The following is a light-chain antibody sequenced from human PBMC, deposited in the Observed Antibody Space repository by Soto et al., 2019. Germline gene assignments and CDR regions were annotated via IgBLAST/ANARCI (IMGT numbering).Light chain of an antibody. Sequence: DIRMCHSPSTLSASVGDRVTITCRASQSVSTWLAWYQQRPGKPPKLLIYAASSLQSGVPSRFSGSGSGTDFTLSISSLQPEDFATYYCQQSYSTLITFGQGTRPEI. CDR2: AAS. J-gene: IGKJ5*01. CDR1: QSVSTW. CDR3: QQSYSTLIT. V-gene: IGKV1-39*01.